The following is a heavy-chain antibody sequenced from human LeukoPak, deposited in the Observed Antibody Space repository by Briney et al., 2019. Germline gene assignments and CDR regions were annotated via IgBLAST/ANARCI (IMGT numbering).Heavy chain of an antibody. CDR3: ARDGYRRSYWYYGMDV. CDR1: GYTFTTYT. V-gene: IGHV1-3*01. CDR2: INVGNGNT. D-gene: IGHD5-18*01. J-gene: IGHJ6*02. Sequence: GASVKVSCKASGYTFTTYTIHWVRQAPGQGLEWMAWINVGNGNTKYSQKFQGRVSITRDTSASTAYMELSTLGSEDTALYYCARDGYRRSYWYYGMDVWGLGTTVIVSS.